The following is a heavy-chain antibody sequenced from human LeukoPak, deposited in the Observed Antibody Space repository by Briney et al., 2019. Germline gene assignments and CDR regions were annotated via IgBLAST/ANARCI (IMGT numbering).Heavy chain of an antibody. CDR1: GGTFSSYA. D-gene: IGHD3-10*01. V-gene: IGHV1-69*13. Sequence: ASVKVSCKASGGTFSSYAISWVRQAPGQGLEWVGGIIPIFGTANYAQKFQGRVTITADESTSTAYMELSSLRSEDTAVYYCARVDGSGSYFPLDYWGQGTLVTVSS. J-gene: IGHJ4*02. CDR3: ARVDGSGSYFPLDY. CDR2: IIPIFGTA.